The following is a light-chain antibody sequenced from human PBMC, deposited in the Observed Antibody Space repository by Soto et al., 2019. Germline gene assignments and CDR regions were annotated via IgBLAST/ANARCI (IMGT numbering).Light chain of an antibody. V-gene: IGKV1-9*01. CDR1: QGISSY. CDR2: AAS. CDR3: QQLNNYPPLT. Sequence: DIQLTQSPSSLSASVGDRVTITCRASQGISSYLAWYQQKPGKAPKLLIYAASTLQRGVPSRFSGSGSGTDFTLTISSLQPEDFATYYCQQLNNYPPLTFGGGTKVEIK. J-gene: IGKJ4*01.